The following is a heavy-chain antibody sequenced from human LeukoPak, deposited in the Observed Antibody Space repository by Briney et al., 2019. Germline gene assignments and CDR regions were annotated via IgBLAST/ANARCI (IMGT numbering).Heavy chain of an antibody. Sequence: PSETLSLTCTVSGGSISSYYWSWIRQPPGKGLEWIGYIYYSGSTNYNPSLKSRVTISVDTSKNQFFLKLSSVTAADTAVYYCARGDYYGSGSYGVDYWGQGTLVTVSS. CDR3: ARGDYYGSGSYGVDY. CDR2: IYYSGST. D-gene: IGHD3-10*01. V-gene: IGHV4-59*08. J-gene: IGHJ4*02. CDR1: GGSISSYY.